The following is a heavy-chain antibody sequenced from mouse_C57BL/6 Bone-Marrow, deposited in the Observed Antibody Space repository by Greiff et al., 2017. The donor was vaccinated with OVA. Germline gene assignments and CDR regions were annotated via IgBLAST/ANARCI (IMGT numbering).Heavy chain of an antibody. V-gene: IGHV5-9*01. Sequence: DVQLVESGGGLVKPGGSLKLSCAASGFTFSSYTMSWVRQTPEKRLEWVATISGGGGNTYYPDSVKGRFTISRDNAKNTLYLQMSSLRSEDTALYYCARLGLDYWGQGTTLTVSS. CDR2: ISGGGGNT. CDR1: GFTFSSYT. J-gene: IGHJ2*01. D-gene: IGHD4-1*01. CDR3: ARLGLDY.